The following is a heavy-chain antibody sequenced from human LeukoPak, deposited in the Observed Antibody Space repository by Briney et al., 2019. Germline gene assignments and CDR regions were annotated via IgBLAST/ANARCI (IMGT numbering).Heavy chain of an antibody. CDR3: ARGGYGSWYPGGLNFDY. CDR1: GGSISSYY. D-gene: IGHD6-13*01. J-gene: IGHJ4*02. V-gene: IGHV4-59*01. Sequence: SETLSLTCTVSGGSISSYYWSWIRQPPGKGLEWIGYIYYSGSTNYNPSPKSRVTISVDTSKNQFSLKLSSVTAADTAVYYCARGGYGSWYPGGLNFDYWGQGTLVTVSS. CDR2: IYYSGST.